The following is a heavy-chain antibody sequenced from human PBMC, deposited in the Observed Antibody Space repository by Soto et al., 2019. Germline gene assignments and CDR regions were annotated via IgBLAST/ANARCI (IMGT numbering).Heavy chain of an antibody. CDR3: ARRIAAAGPPHSPRYYYGMDV. CDR1: GGTFSSFA. V-gene: IGHV1-69*12. D-gene: IGHD6-13*01. CDR2: IIPIFGTA. J-gene: IGHJ6*02. Sequence: QVQLVQSGAEVKKPGSSVKVSCKASGGTFSSFAISWVRQAPGQGLEWMGGIIPIFGTADYAQKFQGRVTITADESTSTADMALSSLRSEDTAVYYCARRIAAAGPPHSPRYYYGMDVWGQGTTVTVAS.